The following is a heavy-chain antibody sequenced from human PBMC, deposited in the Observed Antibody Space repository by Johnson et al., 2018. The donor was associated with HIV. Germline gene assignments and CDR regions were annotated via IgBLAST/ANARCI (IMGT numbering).Heavy chain of an antibody. CDR2: ISYDGSNK. D-gene: IGHD6-13*01. V-gene: IGHV3-30*04. CDR3: ARDRGSSWQHDAFDI. Sequence: QVQLVESGGGVVQPGRSLRLSCAASGFTLSSYAMHWVRQAPGKGLEWVAVISYDGSNKYYADSVKGRFTISRDNSKNTLYLQMNSLRAEDTAVYYCARDRGSSWQHDAFDIWGQGTMVTVSS. CDR1: GFTLSSYA. J-gene: IGHJ3*02.